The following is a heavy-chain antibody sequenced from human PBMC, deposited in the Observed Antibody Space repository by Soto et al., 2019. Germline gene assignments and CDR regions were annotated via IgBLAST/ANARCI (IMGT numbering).Heavy chain of an antibody. Sequence: QVQLQESGPGRVKPSQTLSLTCTVSGASITSGGYYWSWIRQHPGKGLEWIGYIYYSVTTYYNPSLKSRVIISVDTSKNQFSLNLSSVTAADTAVYYCARAENERAGIYRPPDYWGQGTLVTVSS. CDR3: ARAENERAGIYRPPDY. V-gene: IGHV4-31*03. CDR2: IYYSVTT. J-gene: IGHJ4*02. D-gene: IGHD5-12*01. CDR1: GASITSGGYY.